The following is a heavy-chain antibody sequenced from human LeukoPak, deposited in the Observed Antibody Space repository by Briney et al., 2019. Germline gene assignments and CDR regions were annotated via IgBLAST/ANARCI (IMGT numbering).Heavy chain of an antibody. CDR1: GGTFSSYA. Sequence: SVKVSCKASGGTFSSYAISWVRQAPGQGLEWMGGIIPIFGTANYAQKFQGRVTITADKSTSTAYMELSSLRSEDTAVYYCAGEIVPAAITRAIYYMDVWGKGTTVTVSS. J-gene: IGHJ6*03. V-gene: IGHV1-69*06. CDR3: AGEIVPAAITRAIYYMDV. CDR2: IIPIFGTA. D-gene: IGHD2-2*02.